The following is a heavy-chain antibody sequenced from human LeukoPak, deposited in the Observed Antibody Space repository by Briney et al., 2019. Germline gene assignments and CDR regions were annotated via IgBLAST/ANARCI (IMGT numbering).Heavy chain of an antibody. J-gene: IGHJ3*02. CDR2: IYYSGST. V-gene: IGHV4-39*01. Sequence: PSETLSLTCTVSGGSISSSSYYWVWIRQPPGKGLEWIGSIYYSGSTYYNPSLKSRVTISVDTSKNQFSLKLSSVTAADTSVYYCASLLVLHGAFDIWGQGTMVTVSS. CDR3: ASLLVLHGAFDI. CDR1: GGSISSSSYY. D-gene: IGHD2-15*01.